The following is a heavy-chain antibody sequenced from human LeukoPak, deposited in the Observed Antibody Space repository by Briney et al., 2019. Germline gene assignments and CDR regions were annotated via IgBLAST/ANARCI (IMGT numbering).Heavy chain of an antibody. D-gene: IGHD3-10*01. CDR2: ISGTGGST. J-gene: IGHJ4*02. CDR1: GFTFSSYA. V-gene: IGHV3-23*01. Sequence: GGSLRLSCAASGFTFSSYAMSWVRQAPGKGLEWVSAISGTGGSTYYADPVKGRFTISRANSKNTPYLQMISRRAEDTAVYYLAKRALLGFGELYYFDYWGQGTLVTVSS. CDR3: AKRALLGFGELYYFDY.